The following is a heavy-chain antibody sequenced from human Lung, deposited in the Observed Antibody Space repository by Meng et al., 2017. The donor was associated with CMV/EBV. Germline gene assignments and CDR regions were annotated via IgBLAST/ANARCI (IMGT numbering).Heavy chain of an antibody. D-gene: IGHD3-16*01. J-gene: IGHJ6*02. CDR3: ARSLVHSAMDV. Sequence: ASVKVSCKASGYSFITDDINWVRQAAGQGPEWMGWMNPNSGNTGYAQKFQGRVTMTRNVSTRTAYMELTSLRSEDTAVYYCARSLVHSAMDVWGHGAPVTVSS. V-gene: IGHV1-8*01. CDR1: GYSFITDD. CDR2: MNPNSGNT.